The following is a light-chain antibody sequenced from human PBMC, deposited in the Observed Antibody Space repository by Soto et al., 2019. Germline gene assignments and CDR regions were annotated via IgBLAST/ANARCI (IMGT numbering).Light chain of an antibody. V-gene: IGLV4-69*01. CDR1: TGHSSYA. J-gene: IGLJ2*01. CDR2: LNSDGSH. CDR3: QTWGTGIRV. Sequence: QLVPTQSRSAPASLGASAKLTCTLSTGHSSYAIAWHQQQPEKGPQYLIKLNSDGSHSKGDGIPDRFSGSSSGAERYLTISSLQSEDEADYYCQTWGTGIRVFGGGTKLTVL.